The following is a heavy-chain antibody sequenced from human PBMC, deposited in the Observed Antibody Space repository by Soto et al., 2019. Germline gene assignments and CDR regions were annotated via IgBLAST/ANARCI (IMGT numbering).Heavy chain of an antibody. CDR2: IYYSGST. D-gene: IGHD3-10*01. CDR1: GGSISSGGYY. V-gene: IGHV4-31*03. Sequence: QVQLQESGPGLVKPSQTLSLTCTVSGGSISSGGYYWSWIRQHPGKGLEWIGYIYYSGSTYYNPSLKSRVTIAVDTSKNQFSLKLSSVTAADTAVYYCARAHPRLLNYGSGSSMPEDNAFDIWGQGTMVTVSS. CDR3: ARAHPRLLNYGSGSSMPEDNAFDI. J-gene: IGHJ3*02.